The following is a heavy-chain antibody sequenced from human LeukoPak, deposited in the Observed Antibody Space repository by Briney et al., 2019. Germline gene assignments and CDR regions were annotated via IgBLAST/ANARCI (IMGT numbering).Heavy chain of an antibody. CDR3: ARAVKGYCSSTSCSRWFDP. V-gene: IGHV4-34*01. D-gene: IGHD2-2*01. Sequence: SETLSLTCAVYGGSFSGYYWSWIRQPPGKGLEWIGEINHSGSTNYNPFLKSRVTISVDTSKNQFSLKLSSVTAADTAVYYCARAVKGYCSSTSCSRWFDPWGQGTLVTVSS. CDR1: GGSFSGYY. J-gene: IGHJ5*02. CDR2: INHSGST.